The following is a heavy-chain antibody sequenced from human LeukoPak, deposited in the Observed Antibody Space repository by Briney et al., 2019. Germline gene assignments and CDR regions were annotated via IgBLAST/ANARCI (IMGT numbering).Heavy chain of an antibody. J-gene: IGHJ5*02. Sequence: SETLSLTCAVYGGSFSGYYWSWIRQPPGKGLEWIGEINHSGSTNYNPSLKSRVTISVDTSKNQFSLKLSSATAADTAVYYCARDQDGDGWWFDPWGQGTLVTVSS. CDR1: GGSFSGYY. D-gene: IGHD4-17*01. CDR2: INHSGST. CDR3: ARDQDGDGWWFDP. V-gene: IGHV4-34*01.